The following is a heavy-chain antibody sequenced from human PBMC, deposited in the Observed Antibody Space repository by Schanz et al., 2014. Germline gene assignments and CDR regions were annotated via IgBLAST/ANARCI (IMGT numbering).Heavy chain of an antibody. CDR2: MNESHSTI. CDR1: GFGFSSYS. CDR3: ARESSNDIVLVPGAVFDH. J-gene: IGHJ4*02. V-gene: IGHV3-48*01. Sequence: EVQLVESGGGLIQPGGSLRLSCAASGFGFSSYSMNWVRQAPGKGLEWVSAMNESHSTIYYADSVRGRFTISRDNSKNTVYLQMNSLRPGDTAVYYCARESSNDIVLVPGAVFDHWGQGILVTVSS. D-gene: IGHD2-2*01.